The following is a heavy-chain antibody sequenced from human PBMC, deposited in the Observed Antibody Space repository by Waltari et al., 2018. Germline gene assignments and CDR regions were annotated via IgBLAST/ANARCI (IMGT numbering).Heavy chain of an antibody. CDR2: IGSSSTYI. Sequence: ELQLVESGGGLVTPGGSLRLACVASGLGFTTFDMNWVRQAPGKGLEWVSSIGSSSTYIFYADSVKGRFTISRDNAKNSLYLEMNSLRADDTAVYYCARDLYGSGGDWFDPWGQGTLVTVSS. D-gene: IGHD3-10*01. J-gene: IGHJ5*02. CDR3: ARDLYGSGGDWFDP. V-gene: IGHV3-21*03. CDR1: GLGFTTFD.